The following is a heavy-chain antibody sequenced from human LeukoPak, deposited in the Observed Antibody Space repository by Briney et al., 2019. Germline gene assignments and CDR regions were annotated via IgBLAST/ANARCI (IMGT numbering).Heavy chain of an antibody. CDR3: ARANALYCSSTSCLFDY. V-gene: IGHV1-18*04. J-gene: IGHJ4*02. D-gene: IGHD2-2*01. Sequence: ASVKVSCKASGYTFTSYGISWVRQAPGQGLEWMGWISAYNGNTNYAQKLQGRVTMTTDTSTSTAYMELRSLRSDDTAIYYCARANALYCSSTSCLFDYWGQGTLVTVSS. CDR1: GYTFTSYG. CDR2: ISAYNGNT.